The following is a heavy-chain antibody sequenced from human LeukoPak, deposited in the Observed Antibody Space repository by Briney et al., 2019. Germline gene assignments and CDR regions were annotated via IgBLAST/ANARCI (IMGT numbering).Heavy chain of an antibody. CDR2: TSAYNGNT. CDR3: QAGFLYAFDI. Sequence: GASVEVSCKASGYTFTSYGISWVRQAPGQGLEWMGWTSAYNGNTNYAQKLQGRVTMTTDTSTSTAYMELRSLRSDDTAVYYCQAGFLYAFDIWGQGTMVTVSS. J-gene: IGHJ3*02. V-gene: IGHV1-18*01. CDR1: GYTFTSYG. D-gene: IGHD6-19*01.